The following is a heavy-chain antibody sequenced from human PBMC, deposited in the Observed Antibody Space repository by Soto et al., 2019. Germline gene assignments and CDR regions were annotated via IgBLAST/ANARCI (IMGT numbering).Heavy chain of an antibody. D-gene: IGHD3-10*02. V-gene: IGHV3-23*01. CDR3: AKVSLLLEGYLFGELLSFDY. J-gene: IGHJ4*02. CDR1: GFTFSSYA. Sequence: PGGSLRLSCAASGFTFSSYAMSWVRQAPGKGLEWVSAISGSGGSTYYADSVKGRFTISRDNSKNTLYLQMNSLRAEDTAVYYCAKVSLLLEGYLFGELLSFDYWGQGTLVTVYS. CDR2: ISGSGGST.